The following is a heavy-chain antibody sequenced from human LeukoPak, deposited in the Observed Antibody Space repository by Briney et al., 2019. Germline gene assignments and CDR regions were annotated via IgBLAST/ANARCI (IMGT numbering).Heavy chain of an antibody. D-gene: IGHD3-10*01. Sequence: SETLTLTCTVSGGSISSSSYYWGWIRQPPGKGLEWIGSIYYSGSTYYNPSLKSRVTISVDTSKNQFPLKLSSVTAADTAVYYCAREAGRDFYGSGSADAFDIWGQGTMVTVSS. CDR2: IYYSGST. J-gene: IGHJ3*02. CDR3: AREAGRDFYGSGSADAFDI. CDR1: GGSISSSSYY. V-gene: IGHV4-39*06.